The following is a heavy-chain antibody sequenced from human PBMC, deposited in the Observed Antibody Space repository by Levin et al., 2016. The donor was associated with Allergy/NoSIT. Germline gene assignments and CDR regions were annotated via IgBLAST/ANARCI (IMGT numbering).Heavy chain of an antibody. CDR3: AKDSLSHYYGSSYLSHTNSRGLAYYYYYYGMDV. V-gene: IGHV3-23*01. D-gene: IGHD3-10*01. Sequence: GGSLRLSCAASGFTFSSYAMSWVRQAPGKGLEWVSAISGSGGSTYYADSVKGRFTISRDNSKNTLYLQMNSLRAEDTAVYYCAKDSLSHYYGSSYLSHTNSRGLAYYYYYYGMDVWGQGTTVTVSS. CDR2: ISGSGGST. CDR1: GFTFSSYA. J-gene: IGHJ6*02.